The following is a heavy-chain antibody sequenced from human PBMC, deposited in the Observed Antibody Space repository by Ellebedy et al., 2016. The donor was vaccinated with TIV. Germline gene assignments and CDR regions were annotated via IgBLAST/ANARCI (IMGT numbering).Heavy chain of an antibody. CDR3: ARDSMGDCSSTSCYAGVYYYYGMDV. Sequence: SQTLSLTCXVYGGSFSGYYWSWIRQPPGKGLEWIGEINHSGSTNYNPSLKSRVTISVDTSKNQFSLKLSSVTAADTAVYYCARDSMGDCSSTSCYAGVYYYYGMDVWGQGTTVTVSS. J-gene: IGHJ6*02. D-gene: IGHD2-2*01. CDR2: INHSGST. V-gene: IGHV4-34*01. CDR1: GGSFSGYY.